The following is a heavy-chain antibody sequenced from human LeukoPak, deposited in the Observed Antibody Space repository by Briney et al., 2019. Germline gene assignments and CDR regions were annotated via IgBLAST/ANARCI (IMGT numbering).Heavy chain of an antibody. Sequence: ASVKVSCKASGYTFSSYGISWVRQAPGQGLEWVGWIRPNNGNTNYAQKFQGRVIMTTDTSTSTAYMELRSLRSDETAVYYCARDLTYYYGSGSYLWGQGTLVTVSS. CDR1: GYTFSSYG. CDR2: IRPNNGNT. D-gene: IGHD3-10*01. CDR3: ARDLTYYYGSGSYL. J-gene: IGHJ4*02. V-gene: IGHV1-18*01.